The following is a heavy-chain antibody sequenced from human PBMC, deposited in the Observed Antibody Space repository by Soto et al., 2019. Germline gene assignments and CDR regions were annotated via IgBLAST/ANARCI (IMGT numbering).Heavy chain of an antibody. CDR3: ARGQRFSDSFDP. J-gene: IGHJ5*02. CDR1: GGAISGYY. Sequence: SETLSLTCTVSGGAISGYYWTWIRQPAGKGLEWIGRIYSSGGTKYNPSLKSRVDMSLDMSKNQFSLRLNSVTAADTAVYYCARGQRFSDSFDPWGQGTLVPVSS. D-gene: IGHD3-3*01. CDR2: IYSSGGT. V-gene: IGHV4-4*07.